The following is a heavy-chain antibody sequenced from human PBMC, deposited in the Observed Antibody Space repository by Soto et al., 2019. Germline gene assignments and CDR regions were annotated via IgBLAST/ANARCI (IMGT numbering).Heavy chain of an antibody. Sequence: QVQLQESGPGLVKPSETLSLTCNVSAGSIIDYYCSWFRQPPGKGLEWIGYINHNGYSAYNLALKRRITMSVDTSKTQFSLVLDSVTDTDTAVYYGARQGYGPRHGLVDVWGQGTTVIVSS. V-gene: IGHV4-59*08. J-gene: IGHJ6*02. CDR3: ARQGYGPRHGLVDV. CDR2: INHNGYS. D-gene: IGHD1-1*01. CDR1: AGSIIDYY.